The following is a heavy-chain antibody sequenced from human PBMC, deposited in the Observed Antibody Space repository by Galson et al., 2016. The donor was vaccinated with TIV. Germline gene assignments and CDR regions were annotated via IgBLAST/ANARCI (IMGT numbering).Heavy chain of an antibody. CDR1: GGTFRNYA. Sequence: SCKASGGTFRNYAISWVRQAPGQGLEWMGKIIAIFGTTNYAQKFQGRVTITADESTSTDYMELRSLRSEDTAVYYCAKNVDYYGSGAFDSWGQGTLVTVSS. J-gene: IGHJ4*02. V-gene: IGHV1-69*15. CDR2: IIAIFGTT. CDR3: AKNVDYYGSGAFDS. D-gene: IGHD3-10*01.